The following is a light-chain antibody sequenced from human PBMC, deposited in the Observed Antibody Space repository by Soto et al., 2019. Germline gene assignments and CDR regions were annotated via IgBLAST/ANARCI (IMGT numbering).Light chain of an antibody. J-gene: IGKJ1*01. CDR1: QSVGSN. CDR2: GAS. Sequence: EIVMTQSPATLSVSPGERATLSCRASQSVGSNLAWYQQKPGQAPRLLIYGASSRATGIPDRFSGSGSGTDFTLTISRLEPEDFAVYYCQAWTFGQGTKVDIK. V-gene: IGKV3D-15*01. CDR3: QAWT.